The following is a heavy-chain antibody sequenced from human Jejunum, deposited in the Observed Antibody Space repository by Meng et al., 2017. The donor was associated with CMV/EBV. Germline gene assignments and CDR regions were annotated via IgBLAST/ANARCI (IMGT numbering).Heavy chain of an antibody. CDR2: TRYDGVNK. V-gene: IGHV3-30*02. D-gene: IGHD2-15*01. Sequence: GFTFRNTAMHWVRQAPGKGLEWVAFTRYDGVNKYYAASVKGRFTISKDFSKNTLYLQMNSLRVEDTAIYYCAKDRGSGGNGYGMDVWGRGTTVTVSS. CDR3: AKDRGSGGNGYGMDV. J-gene: IGHJ6*02. CDR1: GFTFRNTA.